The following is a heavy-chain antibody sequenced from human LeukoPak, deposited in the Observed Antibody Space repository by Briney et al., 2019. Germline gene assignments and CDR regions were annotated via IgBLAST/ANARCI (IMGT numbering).Heavy chain of an antibody. CDR2: IFYSGST. CDR3: ARGGVVRGVIITNPDF. D-gene: IGHD3-10*01. CDR1: GDSISSYY. V-gene: IGHV4-59*12. Sequence: PSETLSLTCTVSGDSISSYYWSWIRQPPGKGLEWIGYIFYSGSTYYNPSLKSRVTISIDTSKNRFSLRLSSVTAADTAVYYCARGGVVRGVIITNPDFWGQGTLVTASS. J-gene: IGHJ4*02.